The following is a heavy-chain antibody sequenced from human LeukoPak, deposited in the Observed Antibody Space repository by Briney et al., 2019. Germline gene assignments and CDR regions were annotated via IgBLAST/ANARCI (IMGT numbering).Heavy chain of an antibody. CDR3: AKSGDILTGYEAGYYYYYMDV. CDR1: GFTFSRYA. Sequence: PGGSLRLSCAASGFTFSRYATNWVRQAPGKGLEGVSAISGSGGSTYYADPVKGRFTIPIDSSKNTLYLQMNHLRAEDTAVYYCAKSGDILTGYEAGYYYYYMDVWGKGPAVTISS. J-gene: IGHJ6*03. CDR2: ISGSGGST. D-gene: IGHD3-9*01. V-gene: IGHV3-23*01.